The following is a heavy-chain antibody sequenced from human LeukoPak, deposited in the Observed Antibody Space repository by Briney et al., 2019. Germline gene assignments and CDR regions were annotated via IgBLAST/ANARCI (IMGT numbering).Heavy chain of an antibody. D-gene: IGHD2-8*01. J-gene: IGHJ4*02. Sequence: PSETLSLTCTVSGYSISSGYYWGWIRQPPGEGLEWIGSIYHSGTTYYNPSLKSRVTISVDTSKNQFSLKLSSVTAADTAVYYCARVAKGVYYFDYWGQGTLVTVSS. CDR2: IYHSGTT. V-gene: IGHV4-38-2*02. CDR3: ARVAKGVYYFDY. CDR1: GYSISSGYY.